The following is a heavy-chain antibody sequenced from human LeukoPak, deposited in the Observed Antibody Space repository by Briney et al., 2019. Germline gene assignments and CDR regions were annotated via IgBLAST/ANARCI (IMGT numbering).Heavy chain of an antibody. Sequence: ASVKVSCKASGYTFTSYYMHWVRQAPGQGLEWMGIINPSGGSTSYAQKFQGRVTMTRDTSTGTVYMELSSLRSEDTAVYYCARDCRRRQYQLLVYGMDVWGQGTTVTVSS. CDR1: GYTFTSYY. CDR3: ARDCRRRQYQLLVYGMDV. J-gene: IGHJ6*02. V-gene: IGHV1-46*01. D-gene: IGHD2-2*01. CDR2: INPSGGST.